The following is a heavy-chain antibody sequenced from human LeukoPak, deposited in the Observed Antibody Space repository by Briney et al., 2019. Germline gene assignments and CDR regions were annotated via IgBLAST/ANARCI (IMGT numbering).Heavy chain of an antibody. Sequence: VKPSETLSLTCTVSGYSISSGNYWGWIRQPPGKGPEWIASISHSGSSYYNPSLKSPVSISVDTSKNQFSLRLSFVTAADTAVYYCARVLTTPSGYFDYWGQGTLVTVSS. CDR2: ISHSGSS. CDR3: ARVLTTPSGYFDY. V-gene: IGHV4-38-2*02. D-gene: IGHD4-11*01. J-gene: IGHJ4*02. CDR1: GYSISSGNY.